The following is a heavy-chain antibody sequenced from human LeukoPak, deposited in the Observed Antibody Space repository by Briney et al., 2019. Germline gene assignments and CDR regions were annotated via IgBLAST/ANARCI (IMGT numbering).Heavy chain of an antibody. CDR1: GFTFDDYS. V-gene: IGHV3-43*01. CDR2: ITWDGGST. Sequence: GGSLRLSCAAAGFTFDDYSMHWVRQPPGKGLEWVSLITWDGGSTYYADSVKGRFTISRDNSKNTLYLQMNSLRAEDTAVYSCARYSYGHRSIDYWGQAPLVTVSS. D-gene: IGHD5-18*01. CDR3: ARYSYGHRSIDY. J-gene: IGHJ4*02.